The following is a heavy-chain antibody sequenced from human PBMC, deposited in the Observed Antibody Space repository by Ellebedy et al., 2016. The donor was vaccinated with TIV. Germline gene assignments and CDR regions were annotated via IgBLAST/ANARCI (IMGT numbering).Heavy chain of an antibody. D-gene: IGHD3-3*01. CDR1: GFTFSSYW. V-gene: IGHV3-7*03. CDR3: ANSRDFWSGYYHYYYGMDV. Sequence: GGSLRLSCAASGFTFSSYWMSWVRQAPGKGLEWVANIKEDGSEKYYVDSVKGRFTISRDNAKNSLYLQMDSLGAEDTAVYYCANSRDFWSGYYHYYYGMDVWGQGTTVTVSS. CDR2: IKEDGSEK. J-gene: IGHJ6*02.